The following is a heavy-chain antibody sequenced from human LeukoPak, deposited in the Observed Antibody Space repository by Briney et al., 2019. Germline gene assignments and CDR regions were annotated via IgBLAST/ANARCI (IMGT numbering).Heavy chain of an antibody. CDR2: ISGSGGST. D-gene: IGHD2-21*01. J-gene: IGHJ4*02. CDR1: GFTFRSYD. V-gene: IGHV3-23*01. CDR3: VRDNYSYRLDV. Sequence: GGSLRLSCAASGFTFRSYDMSWVRQAPGKGLEWVSGISGSGGSTYYADSVKGRFTISRDNSKNTLYLHMNSLRAEDTAIYYCVRDNYSYRLDVWGQGTLVTVSS.